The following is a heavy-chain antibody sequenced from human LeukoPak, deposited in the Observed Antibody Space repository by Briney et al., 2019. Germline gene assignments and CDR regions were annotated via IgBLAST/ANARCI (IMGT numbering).Heavy chain of an antibody. V-gene: IGHV4-30-2*01. Sequence: PSETLSLTCAVSGGSISSGGYSWSWIRQPPGKGLEWIGYIYHSGSTYYNPSLKSRVTMSVDTSKNQFSLKLSSVTAADTAVYYCASELGYCSSTSCLEAFDIWGQGTMVTVSS. J-gene: IGHJ3*02. D-gene: IGHD2-2*01. CDR1: GGSISSGGYS. CDR2: IYHSGST. CDR3: ASELGYCSSTSCLEAFDI.